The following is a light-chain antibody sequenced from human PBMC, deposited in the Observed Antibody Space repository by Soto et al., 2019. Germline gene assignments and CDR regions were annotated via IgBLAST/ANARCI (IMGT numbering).Light chain of an antibody. CDR2: ANI. V-gene: IGLV1-40*01. CDR3: QSYDSSLSGYV. Sequence: SVLAQPRTVTGAPAQRVTISSNGSSSNIGANYDVHWYQQLPGTAPKLLIYANIYRPSGVPDRFSGSKSGTSASLAITGLQAEDEADYYCQSYDSSLSGYVFGTGTKVTVL. J-gene: IGLJ1*01. CDR1: SSNIGANYD.